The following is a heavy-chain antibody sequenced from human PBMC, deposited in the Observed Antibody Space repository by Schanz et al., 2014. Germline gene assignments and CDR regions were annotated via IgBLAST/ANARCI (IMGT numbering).Heavy chain of an antibody. Sequence: QVQLVQSGAEVKKPGASMKVSCKASGYSFSAYYIHWMRQAPGQGLEWLGRFTHISQKFQGRVTMTSDTSITTVYMEVNSLTSDDTAVFYCARTASHDVWRGYIPHYAFDLWGQGTVVIVSS. CDR3: ARTASHDVWRGYIPHYAFDL. CDR1: GYSFSAYY. J-gene: IGHJ3*01. D-gene: IGHD3-3*01. CDR2: FT. V-gene: IGHV1-2*06.